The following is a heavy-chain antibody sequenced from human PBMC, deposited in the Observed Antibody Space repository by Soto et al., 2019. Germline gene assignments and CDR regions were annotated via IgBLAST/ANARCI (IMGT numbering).Heavy chain of an antibody. J-gene: IGHJ5*02. CDR2: ISYDGSNK. Sequence: PGGSLRLSCAASGFTFSSYGMRWVRQAPGKGLEWVAVISYDGSNKYYADSVKGRFTISRDNSKNTLYLQMNSLRAEDTAVYYCAKDRGLYDLQNWFDPWGQGTLVTVSS. V-gene: IGHV3-30*18. CDR3: AKDRGLYDLQNWFDP. CDR1: GFTFSSYG. D-gene: IGHD5-12*01.